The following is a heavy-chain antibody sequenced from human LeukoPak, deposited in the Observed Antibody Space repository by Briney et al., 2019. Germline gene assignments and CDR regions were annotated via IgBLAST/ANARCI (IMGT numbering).Heavy chain of an antibody. J-gene: IGHJ5*02. V-gene: IGHV4-31*03. D-gene: IGHD2-8*01. Sequence: PSETLSLTCTVSGGSISSGGYYWGWIRQHPTKGLEWIGYIFNSGGTQYNPSLKSRVTISADTSKNQFSLKVSAVTAEDTAVYYCARGSNWFDPWGQGTLVTVSS. CDR2: IFNSGGT. CDR3: ARGSNWFDP. CDR1: GGSISSGGYY.